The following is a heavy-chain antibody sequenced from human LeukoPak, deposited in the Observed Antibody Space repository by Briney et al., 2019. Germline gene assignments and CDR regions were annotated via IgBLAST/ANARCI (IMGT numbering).Heavy chain of an antibody. Sequence: SETLSLTCTVSGGSISSYYWSWIRQPPGKVLEWIGYIYYSGSTNYNPSLKSRVTISVDTSKNQFSLKLSSVTAADTAVYYCARDRALGSGKYYFDYWGQGTLVTVSA. CDR1: GGSISSYY. CDR2: IYYSGST. J-gene: IGHJ4*02. V-gene: IGHV4-59*01. CDR3: ARDRALGSGKYYFDY. D-gene: IGHD3-16*01.